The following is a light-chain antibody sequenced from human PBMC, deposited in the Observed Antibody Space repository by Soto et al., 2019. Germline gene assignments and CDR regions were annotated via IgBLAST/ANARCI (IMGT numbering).Light chain of an antibody. J-gene: IGKJ1*01. CDR2: KAS. Sequence: DIQMTQSPSPLSASVGDRVTITCLASQNINSWLAWYQQKPGKAPNLMTYKASSLETGVPSRFSGSGSGTECTLTISSLQSEDFAVYYCQQHNSWPWTFGQGTKVDIK. CDR1: QNINSW. CDR3: QQHNSWPWT. V-gene: IGKV1-5*03.